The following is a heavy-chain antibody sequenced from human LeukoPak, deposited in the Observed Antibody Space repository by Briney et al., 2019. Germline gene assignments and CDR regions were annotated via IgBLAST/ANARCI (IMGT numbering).Heavy chain of an antibody. J-gene: IGHJ4*02. Sequence: GGSLRLSCAASGFTFSSYWMSWVRQAPGKGLEWVANIKQDGSEKYYVDSVKGRFTISRDNAKNSLYLQMNSLRAEDTAVYYCARDPARSIAVAGDFDYWGQGTLVTVSS. CDR2: IKQDGSEK. CDR3: ARDPARSIAVAGDFDY. V-gene: IGHV3-7*01. D-gene: IGHD6-19*01. CDR1: GFTFSSYW.